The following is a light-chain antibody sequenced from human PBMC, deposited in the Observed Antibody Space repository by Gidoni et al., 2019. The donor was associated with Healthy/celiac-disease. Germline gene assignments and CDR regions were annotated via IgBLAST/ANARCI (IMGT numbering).Light chain of an antibody. CDR2: AAS. V-gene: IGKV1-39*01. J-gene: IGKJ5*01. Sequence: DIPMTQSPSSLSSSVGDRVTITCRASQSISSYLNWYQQKPGKAPKLLIYAASSLQSGVPSRFSGSGSGTDFTLTISSLQPEDFATYYCQQSYSTSITFXQXTRLEIK. CDR1: QSISSY. CDR3: QQSYSTSIT.